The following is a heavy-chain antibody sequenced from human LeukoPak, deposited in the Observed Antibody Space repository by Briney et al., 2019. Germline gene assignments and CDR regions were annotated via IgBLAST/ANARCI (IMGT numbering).Heavy chain of an antibody. V-gene: IGHV1-69*05. CDR3: ARDFWSGLHAFDI. CDR2: IIPIFGTA. J-gene: IGHJ3*02. Sequence: SVKVSCKASGGTFSSYAISWVRQAPGQGLEWMGGIIPIFGTANYAQKFQGRVTMTIDTSTTTAYMELRSLRSDDTAVYYCARDFWSGLHAFDIWGQGTMVTVSS. D-gene: IGHD3-3*01. CDR1: GGTFSSYA.